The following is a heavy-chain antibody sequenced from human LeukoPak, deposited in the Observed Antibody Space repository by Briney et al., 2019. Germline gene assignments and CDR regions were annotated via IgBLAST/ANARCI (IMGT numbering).Heavy chain of an antibody. CDR3: ANGYSSSWERYFQH. J-gene: IGHJ1*01. D-gene: IGHD6-13*01. CDR2: INPNSGGT. V-gene: IGHV1-2*02. CDR1: GYTFTGYY. Sequence: ASVKVSCKASGYTFTGYYMHWVRQAPGQGLEWMGWINPNSGGTNYAQKFQGRVTMTRDTSISTAYMELSRLRSDDTAVYYCANGYSSSWERYFQHWGQGTLVTVSS.